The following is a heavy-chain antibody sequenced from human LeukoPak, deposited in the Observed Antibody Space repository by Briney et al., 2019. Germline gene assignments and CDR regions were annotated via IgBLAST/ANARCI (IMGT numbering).Heavy chain of an antibody. D-gene: IGHD6-19*01. V-gene: IGHV4-34*01. Sequence: PSETLSLTCAVYGGSFSGYYWSWIRQPPGKGLEWIGEINHSGSTNYNPSLKSRVTISVDTSKSQFSLKLSSVTAADTAVYYCARARRSSGWYIYWGQGTLVTVSS. CDR3: ARARRSSGWYIY. CDR2: INHSGST. J-gene: IGHJ4*02. CDR1: GGSFSGYY.